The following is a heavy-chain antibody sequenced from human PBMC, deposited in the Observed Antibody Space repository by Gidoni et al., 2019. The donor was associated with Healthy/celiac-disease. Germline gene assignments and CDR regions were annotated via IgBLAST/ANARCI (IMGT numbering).Heavy chain of an antibody. Sequence: EVQLVETGGGLIQPGGSLRLSCAASGFTVSSNYMSWVRQAPGKGLEWVSVIYSGGSTYYAGSVKGRFTISRDNSKNTLYLQMNSLRAEDTAVYYCARMSEYPDYYYGMDVWGQGTTVTVSS. CDR1: GFTVSSNY. J-gene: IGHJ6*02. V-gene: IGHV3-53*02. CDR3: ARMSEYPDYYYGMDV. CDR2: IYSGGST.